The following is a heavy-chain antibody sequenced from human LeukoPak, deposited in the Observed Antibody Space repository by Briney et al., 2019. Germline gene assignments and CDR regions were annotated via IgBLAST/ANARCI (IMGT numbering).Heavy chain of an antibody. D-gene: IGHD3-22*01. CDR2: MNPNSGNT. J-gene: IGHJ5*02. CDR1: GYTFTSFD. Sequence: ASVKVSSKASGYTFTSFDINWVRQATGQGLEWMGWMNPNSGNTGYAQKFQGRVTMTRDTSTSTVYMELSSLRSEDTAVYYCARGPDIDSSGYRPGYNWFDPWGQGTLVTVSS. CDR3: ARGPDIDSSGYRPGYNWFDP. V-gene: IGHV1-8*01.